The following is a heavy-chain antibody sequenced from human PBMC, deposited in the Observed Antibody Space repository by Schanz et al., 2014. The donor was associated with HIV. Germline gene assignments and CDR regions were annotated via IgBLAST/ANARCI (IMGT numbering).Heavy chain of an antibody. J-gene: IGHJ4*02. V-gene: IGHV1-69*01. CDR2: VIPAFGPA. CDR1: GGTFRNHA. CDR3: ARDTLGTVYCFDY. Sequence: QVQLGQSGTEVKKPGSSGKVSCKASGGTFRNHAISWVRQAPAQGLEWGGGVIPAFGPANYAQKFRGRVTITVDESTSTAYMELSSLRSEDTAVYYCARDTLGTVYCFDYWGQGTLITVSS. D-gene: IGHD7-27*01.